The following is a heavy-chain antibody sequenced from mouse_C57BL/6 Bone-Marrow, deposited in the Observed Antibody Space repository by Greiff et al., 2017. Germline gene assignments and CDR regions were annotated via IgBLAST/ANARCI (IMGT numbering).Heavy chain of an antibody. CDR2: IYPGSGNT. V-gene: IGHV1-76*01. CDR1: GYTFTDYY. J-gene: IGHJ2*01. CDR3: ARSDRFDY. Sequence: VQLQQSGAELVRPGASVKLSCKASGYTFTDYYINWVKQRPGQGLEWIARIYPGSGNTYYNEKFKGKATLTAEKSSSTAYMQLSSLTSEDSAVYCCARSDRFDYWGQGTTLTVSS. D-gene: IGHD3-3*01.